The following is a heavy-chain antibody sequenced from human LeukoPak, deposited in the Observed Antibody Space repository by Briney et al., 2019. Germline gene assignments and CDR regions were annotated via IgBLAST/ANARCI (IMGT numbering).Heavy chain of an antibody. V-gene: IGHV4-38-2*02. CDR1: GYSLRSGYF. D-gene: IGHD3-22*01. Sequence: SETLSLTCTVSGYSLRSGYFWGWIRQPPGKGLEWIGSIDHSGSTYYNPSLKTRVTISVDTSNNQFSLKLSSVTAADTAVYFCARDVQYYSDGNNWFDPWGQGTLVTVSS. CDR2: IDHSGST. J-gene: IGHJ5*02. CDR3: ARDVQYYSDGNNWFDP.